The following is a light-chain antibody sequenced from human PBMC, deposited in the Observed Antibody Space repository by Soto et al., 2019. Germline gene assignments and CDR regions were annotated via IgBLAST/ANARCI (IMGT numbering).Light chain of an antibody. CDR3: QQYGGSPPKYT. CDR2: DSS. CDR1: QSVSSTS. Sequence: EIVLTQSPGTLSLSPGERVALSCRASQSVSSTSIAWYQQKPGQAPRLLIYDSSSRATDIPDRFSGSGSGTDFTLTISRLEPEYFAVYYCQQYGGSPPKYTFGQGTKLEIK. V-gene: IGKV3-20*01. J-gene: IGKJ2*01.